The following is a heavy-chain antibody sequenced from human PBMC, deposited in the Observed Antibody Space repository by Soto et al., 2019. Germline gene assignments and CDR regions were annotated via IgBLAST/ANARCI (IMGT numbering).Heavy chain of an antibody. CDR2: VSSTGGV. CDR3: ARDVSGTGLDI. CDR1: ADSIGRFY. D-gene: IGHD1-26*01. J-gene: IGHJ6*02. V-gene: IGHV4-4*07. Sequence: QLQLHESDPGLVKPSETLSLTCNVSADSIGRFYWCCIRQSAGKGLEWIRRVSSTGGVNYNPALKGRITISLDRPNNPVSLEMNSVTAADTAVYFCARDVSGTGLDIWGRGTRASVSS.